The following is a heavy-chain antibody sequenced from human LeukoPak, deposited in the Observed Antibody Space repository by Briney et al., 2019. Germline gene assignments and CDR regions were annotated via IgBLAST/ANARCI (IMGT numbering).Heavy chain of an antibody. CDR2: IYPGDSDT. Sequence: GASLKISCEGAGSIFTSYWIGWVRQLPGKGLEWMGIIYPGDSDTRNSPSFQGQVTISADKSISTAYLQWSSLKASDTAMYYCARHGGLDTAMATTFDYWGQGTLVTVSS. V-gene: IGHV5-51*01. D-gene: IGHD5-18*01. J-gene: IGHJ4*02. CDR1: GSIFTSYW. CDR3: ARHGGLDTAMATTFDY.